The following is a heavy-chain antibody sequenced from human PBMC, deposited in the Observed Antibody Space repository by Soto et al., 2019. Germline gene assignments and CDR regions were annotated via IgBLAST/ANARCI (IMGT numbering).Heavy chain of an antibody. D-gene: IGHD6-6*01. CDR3: ARDRSIAAGNWFDP. Sequence: QVQLVESGGSVVQPGRSLRLSCAASGFTFSSYAMHWVRQAPGKGLEWVAVISYDGSNKYYADSVKGRFTISRDNSKNTLYLQMNSLRAEDTAVHYCARDRSIAAGNWFDPWGQGTLVTVSS. V-gene: IGHV3-30-3*01. J-gene: IGHJ5*02. CDR2: ISYDGSNK. CDR1: GFTFSSYA.